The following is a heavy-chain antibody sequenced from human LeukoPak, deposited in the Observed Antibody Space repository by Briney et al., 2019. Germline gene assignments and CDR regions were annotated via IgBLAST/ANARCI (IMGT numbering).Heavy chain of an antibody. CDR2: IYYSGST. D-gene: IGHD6-6*01. V-gene: IGHV4-31*03. CDR3: ASGYSSSAGFDY. Sequence: SETLSLTCTVSGGSISSGGYYWSWIRQHPGKGLEWIGYIYYSGSTYYNPSLKSRVTISVDTSKYQFSLKLSSVTAADTAVYYCASGYSSSAGFDYWGQGTLVTVSS. CDR1: GGSISSGGYY. J-gene: IGHJ4*02.